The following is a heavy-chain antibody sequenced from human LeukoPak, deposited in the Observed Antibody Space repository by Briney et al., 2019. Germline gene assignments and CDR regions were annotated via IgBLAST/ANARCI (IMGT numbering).Heavy chain of an antibody. V-gene: IGHV3-23*01. CDR1: GFTFSSYA. CDR3: AKEAQGCSITSCYFDS. Sequence: GGSLRLSCAASGFTFSSYAMSWVRQAPGKGLEWVSAISGSGGNTYYADSVKGRFTISRDNSKNTLFLQMNSLRAEDTAVYYCAKEAQGCSITSCYFDSWGQGNLVTVSS. D-gene: IGHD2-2*01. CDR2: ISGSGGNT. J-gene: IGHJ4*02.